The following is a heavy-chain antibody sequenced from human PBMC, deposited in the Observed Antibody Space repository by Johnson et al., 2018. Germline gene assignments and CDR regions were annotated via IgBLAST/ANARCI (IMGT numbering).Heavy chain of an antibody. J-gene: IGHJ4*02. Sequence: QVQLVQSGGGVVQPGRSLRVSCAASGFTFSSYGMHWVRQAPGKGLEWVAVIWYDGSNKYYADSVKGRFTISRDNSKNTLYLQMNSLRAEDTAVYYCARKEGNYFDYWGQGTLVTVSS. CDR2: IWYDGSNK. CDR3: ARKEGNYFDY. CDR1: GFTFSSYG. V-gene: IGHV3-33*01.